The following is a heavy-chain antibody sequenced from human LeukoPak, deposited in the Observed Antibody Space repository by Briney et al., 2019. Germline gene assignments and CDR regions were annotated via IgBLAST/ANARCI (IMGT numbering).Heavy chain of an antibody. Sequence: GGSLRLFCAASGFTFSSYSMNWVRQAPGKGLEWVSYISSSSSTIYYADSVKGRFTISRDNSKNTLYLQMNSLRAEDTAVYYCAKDSTGTYPTYYFDYWGQGALVTVSS. CDR3: AKDSTGTYPTYYFDY. J-gene: IGHJ4*02. V-gene: IGHV3-48*01. CDR2: ISSSSSTI. CDR1: GFTFSSYS. D-gene: IGHD1-1*01.